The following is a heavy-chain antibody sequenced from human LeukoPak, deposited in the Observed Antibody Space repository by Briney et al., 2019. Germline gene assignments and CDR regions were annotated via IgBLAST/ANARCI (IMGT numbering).Heavy chain of an antibody. D-gene: IGHD5-12*01. J-gene: IGHJ3*02. CDR2: TNPNSGNT. CDR1: GYTFTSYD. Sequence: ASVKVSCKASGYTFTSYDINWVRQATGQGLEWMGWTNPNSGNTGYAQKFQGRVTITRNTSISTAYMELSSLRSEDTAVYYCARGRSGYSGYDAFDIWGQGTMVTVSS. V-gene: IGHV1-8*03. CDR3: ARGRSGYSGYDAFDI.